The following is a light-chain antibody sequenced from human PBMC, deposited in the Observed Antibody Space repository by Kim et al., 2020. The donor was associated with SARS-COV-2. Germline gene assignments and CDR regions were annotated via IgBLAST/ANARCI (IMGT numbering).Light chain of an antibody. Sequence: SYELTQPPSVSVSPGQTASITCSGDYLGDKFVSWYQKKTGQSPVLVIYADSKRPSGIPERISASNSVNTSTLTISGPQTMDEADYYCQAWDSSIVVFGG. J-gene: IGLJ2*01. V-gene: IGLV3-1*01. CDR2: ADS. CDR1: YLGDKF. CDR3: QAWDSSIVV.